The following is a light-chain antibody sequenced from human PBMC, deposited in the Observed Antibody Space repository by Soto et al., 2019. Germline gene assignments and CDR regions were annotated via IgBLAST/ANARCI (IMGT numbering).Light chain of an antibody. CDR1: NADPENFKF. CDR2: GDT. V-gene: IGLV2-23*01. Sequence: QSAPTQPASVSGSPGQWITISCTATNADPENFKFVSWYQQRPGKPPKLLIYGDTLRPSGISNPFSGSNLGNTASLPVSGVQTEGEAVYFCCSFKGFLTGIFGGGTKLTV. CDR3: CSFKGFLTGI. J-gene: IGLJ2*01.